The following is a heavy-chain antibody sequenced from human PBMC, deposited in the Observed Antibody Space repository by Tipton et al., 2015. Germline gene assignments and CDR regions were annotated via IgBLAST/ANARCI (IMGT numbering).Heavy chain of an antibody. Sequence: GLVKPSETLSLTCAVSAYSISSDYYWGWIRQPPGKGLEWIGSISHSGNTYYNPSLKSRVTMSRDTSKNQFSLKMRSVTATDTAVYYCARARGRHGGLFDSWGQGTLVTVSS. CDR3: ARARGRHGGLFDS. V-gene: IGHV4-38-2*01. CDR1: AYSISSDYY. D-gene: IGHD4-23*01. CDR2: ISHSGNT. J-gene: IGHJ4*02.